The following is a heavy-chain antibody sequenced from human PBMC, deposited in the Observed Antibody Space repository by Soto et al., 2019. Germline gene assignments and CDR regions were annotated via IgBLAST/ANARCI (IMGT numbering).Heavy chain of an antibody. CDR3: ARVPSSSGRAHFDY. V-gene: IGHV3-30-3*01. CDR2: ISYDGSNK. D-gene: IGHD2-15*01. CDR1: GFPFSSYA. J-gene: IGHJ4*02. Sequence: PGGSLRLSCAASGFPFSSYAMHWVRQAPGKGLEWVAVISYDGSNKYYADSVKGRFTISRDNSKNTLYLQMNSLRAEDTAVYYCARVPSSSGRAHFDYWGQGTLVTVSS.